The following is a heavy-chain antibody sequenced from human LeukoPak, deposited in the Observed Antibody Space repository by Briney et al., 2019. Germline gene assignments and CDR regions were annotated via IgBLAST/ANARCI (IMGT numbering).Heavy chain of an antibody. CDR1: GFTFSSEA. CDR3: AKDPRRVAATQFDY. D-gene: IGHD2-15*01. Sequence: GGSLRLSCAASGFTFSSEAMGWVRQAPGKGLEWVSSISGSGAGTYYADSVKGRFTISRDNSKNTLYLQMNSLRAEDTAVYYCAKDPRRVAATQFDYWGQGTLVTVSS. CDR2: ISGSGAGT. V-gene: IGHV3-23*01. J-gene: IGHJ4*02.